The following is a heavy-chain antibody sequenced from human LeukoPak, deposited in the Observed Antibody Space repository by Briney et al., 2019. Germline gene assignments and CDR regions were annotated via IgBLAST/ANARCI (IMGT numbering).Heavy chain of an antibody. D-gene: IGHD2-15*01. CDR1: GVSIISTNSY. J-gene: IGHJ4*02. V-gene: IGHV4-39*07. CDR2: IYSSGRT. CDR3: ARKREGPATGIDY. Sequence: PSETLSLTCTVSGVSIISTNSYWGWIRQTPRTGLEWIGNIYSSGRTYYNPSLNSRVTISIDMSENQFSLKLTFVTAADTAVYYCARKREGPATGIDYWGQGTLVTVSS.